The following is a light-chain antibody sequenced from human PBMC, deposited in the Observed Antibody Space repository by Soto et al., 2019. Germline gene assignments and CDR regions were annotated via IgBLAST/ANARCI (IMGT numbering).Light chain of an antibody. CDR2: DAS. CDR3: QQFKTYPIT. CDR1: QSIGTL. Sequence: DIQMTQSPSTLSASLGAKVAITCLASQSIGTLLAWYQQTPGRAPNLLIYDASSLQSGVPSRFSGSGSGTEFTLTISSLQPDDFATYFCQQFKTYPITFGQGTRLEIK. J-gene: IGKJ5*01. V-gene: IGKV1-5*01.